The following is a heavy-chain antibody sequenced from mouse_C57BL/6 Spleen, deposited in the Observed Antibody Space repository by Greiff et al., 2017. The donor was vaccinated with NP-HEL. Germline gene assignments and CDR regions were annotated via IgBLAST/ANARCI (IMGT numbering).Heavy chain of an antibody. V-gene: IGHV1-54*01. CDR2: INPGSGGT. CDR3: ARAGYYTTVVAPFDY. D-gene: IGHD1-1*01. Sequence: VQLVESGAELVRPGTSVKVSCKASGYAFTNYLIEWVKQRPGQGLEWIGVINPGSGGTNYNEKFKGKATLTADKSSSTAYMQLSSLTSEDSAVYFCARAGYYTTVVAPFDYWGQGTTLTVSS. CDR1: GYAFTNYL. J-gene: IGHJ2*01.